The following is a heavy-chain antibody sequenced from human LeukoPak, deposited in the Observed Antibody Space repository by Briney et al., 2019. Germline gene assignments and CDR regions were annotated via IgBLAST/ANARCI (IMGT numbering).Heavy chain of an antibody. J-gene: IGHJ4*02. CDR3: ARAIRTYCTNGVCYYYFDY. Sequence: ALVKVSCKASGYTFTSYDINWVRQAPGQGLEWMGWMNPNSGNTGYAQKFQGRVTMTRNTSISTAYMELSSLRSEDTAVYYCARAIRTYCTNGVCYYYFDYWGQGTLGTVSS. V-gene: IGHV1-8*01. CDR2: MNPNSGNT. CDR1: GYTFTSYD. D-gene: IGHD2-8*01.